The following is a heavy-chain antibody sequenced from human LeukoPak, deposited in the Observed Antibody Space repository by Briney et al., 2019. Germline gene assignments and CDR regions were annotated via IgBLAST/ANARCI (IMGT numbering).Heavy chain of an antibody. CDR1: GFTFTTYA. V-gene: IGHV3-21*06. D-gene: IGHD2-15*01. CDR2: MSSGNRYI. Sequence: GGSLRLSCTASGFTFTTYAMTWVRQAPGKGLEWISSMSSGNRYIYYADSVRGRFTISRDNTRNSLYLAMNNLRAEDTAIYYCARDRPTGASRIFVVQWGQGTPVTVSS. CDR3: ARDRPTGASRIFVVQ. J-gene: IGHJ4*02.